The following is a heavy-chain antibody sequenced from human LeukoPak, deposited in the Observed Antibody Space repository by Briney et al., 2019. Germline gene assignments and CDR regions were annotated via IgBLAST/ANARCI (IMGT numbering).Heavy chain of an antibody. Sequence: GGSLGLSCAASGFAFSSYAMNWVRQAPGKGLEWVSTISGSGVTTYYADSVKGRFTISRDNSANTLYLQMNTLRAEDTAVYYCAKPDFDILTGSQSCFDYWGQGTLVTVSS. CDR3: AKPDFDILTGSQSCFDY. V-gene: IGHV3-23*01. CDR1: GFAFSSYA. D-gene: IGHD3-9*01. J-gene: IGHJ4*02. CDR2: ISGSGVTT.